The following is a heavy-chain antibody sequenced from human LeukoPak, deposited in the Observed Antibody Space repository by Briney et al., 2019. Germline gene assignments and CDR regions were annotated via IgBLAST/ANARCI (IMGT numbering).Heavy chain of an antibody. Sequence: PGGSLRLSCAASGFTFDDYAMHWVRQAPGKGLEWVSGISWNSGIIDYADSVKGRFTISRDNAKNSLYPQMNNLRPEDMALYYCAKATAADDAFDLWGQGTMVTVSS. CDR3: AKATAADDAFDL. D-gene: IGHD6-25*01. CDR1: GFTFDDYA. J-gene: IGHJ3*01. CDR2: ISWNSGII. V-gene: IGHV3-9*03.